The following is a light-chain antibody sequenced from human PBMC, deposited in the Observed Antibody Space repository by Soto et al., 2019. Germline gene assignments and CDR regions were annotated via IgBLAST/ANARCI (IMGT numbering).Light chain of an antibody. CDR1: QTIRSL. CDR3: QQYNNRGT. V-gene: IGKV3-15*01. CDR2: DAS. J-gene: IGKJ3*01. Sequence: EIVLTQSPATLSLSPGERATLSCRASQTIRSLLAWYQQRPGQAPRLLIYDASTRATGIPARFSGSGSGTDFTLTISSLQSEDFAVYYCQQYNNRGTFGHGTKVDIK.